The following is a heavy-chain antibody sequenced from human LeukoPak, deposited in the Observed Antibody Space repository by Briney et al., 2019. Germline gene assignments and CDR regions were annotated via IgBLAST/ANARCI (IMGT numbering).Heavy chain of an antibody. CDR2: IYYTGST. D-gene: IGHD3-9*01. V-gene: IGHV4-39*07. CDR1: GDSISNSIVYY. CDR3: AQYYDVLTGYARDY. J-gene: IGHJ4*02. Sequence: SETLSLTCTVSGDSISNSIVYYWGWIRQPPGKGLEWIGSIYYTGSTYYNPSLKSRVTISVDTSRNQFSLKLTSVTAADTAVYYCAQYYDVLTGYARDYWGQGTLVTVSS.